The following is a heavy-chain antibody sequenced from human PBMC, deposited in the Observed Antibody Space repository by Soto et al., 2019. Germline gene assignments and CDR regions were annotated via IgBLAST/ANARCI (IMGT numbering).Heavy chain of an antibody. Sequence: QVQLQQWGAGLLKPSETLSLTCAVYGGSFSGYYWSWIRQPPGKGLEWIGEINHSGSTNYNPSLKSRVTISVDTSKNQFSLKLSSVTAADTAVYYCARGPRGGREEAYYYYYMDAWGKGTTVTVSS. V-gene: IGHV4-34*01. CDR2: INHSGST. CDR1: GGSFSGYY. CDR3: ARGPRGGREEAYYYYYMDA. D-gene: IGHD3-10*01. J-gene: IGHJ6*03.